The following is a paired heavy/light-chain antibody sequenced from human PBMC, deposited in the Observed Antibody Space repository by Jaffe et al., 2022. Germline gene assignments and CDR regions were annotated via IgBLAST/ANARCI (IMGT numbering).Heavy chain of an antibody. J-gene: IGHJ4*02. D-gene: IGHD6-19*01. V-gene: IGHV3-23*01. Sequence: EVQLLESGGGLIQPGGSLRLSCAASGFTFTNYAMSWVRQAPGKGLEWVSIISGSGGRTNYADSVKGRFTISRDNSKNTLFLQMDSLRAEDTAVYYCAKDQWPYSRGWFDYWGQGTLVTVSS. CDR2: ISGSGGRT. CDR1: GFTFTNYA. CDR3: AKDQWPYSRGWFDY.
Light chain of an antibody. Sequence: QSVLTQPPSASGTPGQRVTISCSGSSSNIGSNTVNWYQQLPGTAPKLLIYSYNQRPSGVPDRFSGSNSGTSASLAISGLQSEDEADYYCAAWDDSLNGVVFGGGTKLTVL. J-gene: IGLJ2*01. V-gene: IGLV1-44*01. CDR3: AAWDDSLNGVV. CDR2: SYN. CDR1: SSNIGSNT.